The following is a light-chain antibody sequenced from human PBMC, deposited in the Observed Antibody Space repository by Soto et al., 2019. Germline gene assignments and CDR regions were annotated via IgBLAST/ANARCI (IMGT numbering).Light chain of an antibody. V-gene: IGLV1-40*01. Sequence: QSVLTQPPSVSGAPGQRVTISCTGSSSNIGAGYAVHWYQQLPGTAPKLLIYGNTIRPSGVPDQFSGSRSGTSASLAITGLQAEDEADYHCQSHDNSLSGFYVFGTGTKVTVL. CDR3: QSHDNSLSGFYV. J-gene: IGLJ1*01. CDR1: SSNIGAGYA. CDR2: GNT.